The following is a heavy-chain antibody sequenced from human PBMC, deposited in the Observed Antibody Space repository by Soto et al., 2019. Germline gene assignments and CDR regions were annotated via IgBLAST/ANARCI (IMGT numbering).Heavy chain of an antibody. V-gene: IGHV1-46*01. CDR2: INPSGGST. D-gene: IGHD6-13*01. Sequence: ASVKVSCKASGYAFTSYYMHWVRQAPGQGLEWMGIINPSGGSTSYAQKFQGRVTMTRDTSTSTVYMELSSLRSEDTAVYYCASGAAAGIKVFDYWGQGTLVTAPQ. CDR1: GYAFTSYY. J-gene: IGHJ4*02. CDR3: ASGAAAGIKVFDY.